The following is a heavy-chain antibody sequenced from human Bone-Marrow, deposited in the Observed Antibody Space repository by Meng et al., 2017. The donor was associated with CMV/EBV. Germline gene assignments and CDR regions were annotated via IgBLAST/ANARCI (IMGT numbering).Heavy chain of an antibody. CDR1: GGSFSGYS. Sequence: SETLSLTCIVYGGSFSGYSWNWIRQPPGKGLEWIGEINESDRTDYRSSLKSRVTISVDTSKNQVSLNLTSVTAAVTAVYYCARGRYCKSLNCLKSYLQHWGQGTLVTVSS. CDR3: ARGRYCKSLNCLKSYLQH. CDR2: INESDRT. D-gene: IGHD2/OR15-2a*01. V-gene: IGHV4-34*01. J-gene: IGHJ1*01.